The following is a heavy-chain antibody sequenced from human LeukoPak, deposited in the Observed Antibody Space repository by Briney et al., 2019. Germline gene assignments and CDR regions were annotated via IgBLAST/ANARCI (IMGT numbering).Heavy chain of an antibody. D-gene: IGHD2-21*02. Sequence: PGGSLRLSCAASGFTFSSNYMSWVRQAPGKGLEWVSVIYNGGSTHYSDSVKGRFTFSRYNSKNTLYLQINSLRAVATAVYYCARGYCGGDCYSGWGQGTLVTVSS. CDR2: IYNGGST. CDR3: ARGYCGGDCYSG. J-gene: IGHJ4*02. CDR1: GFTFSSNY. V-gene: IGHV3-53*01.